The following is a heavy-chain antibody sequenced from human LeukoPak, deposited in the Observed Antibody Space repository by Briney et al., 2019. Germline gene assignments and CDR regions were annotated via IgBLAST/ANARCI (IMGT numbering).Heavy chain of an antibody. V-gene: IGHV3-21*01. D-gene: IGHD5-24*01. CDR2: NSSSSSYI. CDR1: EFTFNSYH. Sequence: GGPQTLSCAASEFTFNSYHMNWLRQAPGKALEGLSFNSSSSSYIYYADSVKGRFTISRDNAKNSLYLQMNSLRVEDTAVYYCARGPLGGYNSAWFDPWGQGTLVTVSS. CDR3: ARGPLGGYNSAWFDP. J-gene: IGHJ5*02.